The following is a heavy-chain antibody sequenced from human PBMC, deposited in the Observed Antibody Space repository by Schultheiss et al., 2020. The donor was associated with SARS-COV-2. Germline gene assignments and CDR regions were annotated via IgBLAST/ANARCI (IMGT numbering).Heavy chain of an antibody. CDR2: IYPGDSDT. Sequence: GESLKISCKGSGYSFTSYWIVWVRQMPGKGLEWMGIIYPGDSDTRYRPSFQGQVTISADKSISTAYLQWSSLKASDTAMYYCARRGDSGYGLYYYYGMDVWGQGTTVTVSS. CDR3: ARRGDSGYGLYYYYGMDV. CDR1: GYSFTSYW. J-gene: IGHJ6*02. D-gene: IGHD5-12*01. V-gene: IGHV5-51*01.